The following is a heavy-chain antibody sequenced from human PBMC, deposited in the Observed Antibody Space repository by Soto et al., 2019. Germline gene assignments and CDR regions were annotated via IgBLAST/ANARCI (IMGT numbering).Heavy chain of an antibody. J-gene: IGHJ4*02. D-gene: IGHD2-21*02. CDR3: ARTRRDCGDY. CDR1: GGTFSSYT. CDR2: IIPILGIA. V-gene: IGHV1-69*02. Sequence: QVQLVQSGAEVKKPGSSVKVSCKASGGTFSSYTISWVRQAPGQGLEWMGRIIPILGIANYAQKFQGRVTITADKSTRPDYMELSGLRSEDTAVYYCARTRRDCGDYWGEGALVTVSS.